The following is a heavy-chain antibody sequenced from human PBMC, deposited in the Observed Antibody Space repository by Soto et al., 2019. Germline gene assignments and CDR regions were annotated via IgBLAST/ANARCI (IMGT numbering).Heavy chain of an antibody. V-gene: IGHV4-4*02. CDR2: VNHDGRT. D-gene: IGHD3-16*02. Sequence: QVQLQESGPGLVKPSGTLSLTCVVSSRSISSNWWSWVREPRGKGLARIWEVNHDGRTNTNPSLEGRVIISVDKSGTQFSLNLNSVSAADTAVYYCAGATSYRLDYWGQGTLVTVAS. CDR1: SRSISSNW. CDR3: AGATSYRLDY. J-gene: IGHJ4*02.